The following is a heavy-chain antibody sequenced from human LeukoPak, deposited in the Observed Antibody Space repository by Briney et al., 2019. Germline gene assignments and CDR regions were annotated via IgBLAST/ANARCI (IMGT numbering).Heavy chain of an antibody. CDR1: GFTFSSYA. V-gene: IGHV3-30*04. CDR3: ARARENVDYFDY. CDR2: ISYDGSNK. Sequence: GGSLRLSCAASGFTFSSYAMHWVRQAPGKGLEWVAVISYDGSNKYYADSVKGRFTISRDNSKNTLYLQMNSLRAEDTAVYYCARARENVDYFDYWGQGTLVTVSS. J-gene: IGHJ4*02.